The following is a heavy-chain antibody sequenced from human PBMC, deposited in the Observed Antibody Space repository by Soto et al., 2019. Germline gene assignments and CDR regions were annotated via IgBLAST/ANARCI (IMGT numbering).Heavy chain of an antibody. Sequence: QVQLVQSGAEVKKPGASVKVSCKASGYTFTSYGISWLRQAPGQGLEWRGWISAYNGNTNYAQQLQGRVTVTTDTSPSTAYMGLRSLRSVDTAVYYCARESPPADYWGQGTLVTVPS. CDR2: ISAYNGNT. CDR1: GYTFTSYG. J-gene: IGHJ4*02. CDR3: ARESPPADY. V-gene: IGHV1-18*01.